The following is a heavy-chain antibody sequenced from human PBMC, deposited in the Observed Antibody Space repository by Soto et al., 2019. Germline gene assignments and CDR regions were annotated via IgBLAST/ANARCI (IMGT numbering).Heavy chain of an antibody. CDR3: ASLDGSGSYYAFDI. V-gene: IGHV3-74*01. D-gene: IGHD3-10*01. Sequence: EVQLVESGGGLVQPGGSLRLSCAASGFTFSSYWMHWVRQAPGKGLVWVSRINTDGSTTTYADSVKGRFTISRDNAKSTLYLQMNSLRAEDTAVYYCASLDGSGSYYAFDIWGQGTMVTVSS. J-gene: IGHJ3*02. CDR1: GFTFSSYW. CDR2: INTDGSTT.